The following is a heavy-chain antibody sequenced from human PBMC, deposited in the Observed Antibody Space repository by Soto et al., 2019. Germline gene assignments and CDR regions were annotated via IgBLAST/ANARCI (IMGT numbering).Heavy chain of an antibody. V-gene: IGHV3-30-3*01. CDR2: ISYDGSNK. Sequence: QVQLVESGGGVVQPGRSLRLSCAASGFTFSSYAMHWVRQAPGKGLEWVAVISYDGSNKYYADSVKGRFTISRDNSKNTLYLQMNSLRAEETAVYYCARSIAVAGGGGGYYYYGMDVWGQGTTVTVSS. J-gene: IGHJ6*02. D-gene: IGHD6-19*01. CDR1: GFTFSSYA. CDR3: ARSIAVAGGGGGYYYYGMDV.